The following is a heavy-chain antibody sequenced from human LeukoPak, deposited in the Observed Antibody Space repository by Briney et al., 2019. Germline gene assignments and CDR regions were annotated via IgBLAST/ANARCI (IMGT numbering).Heavy chain of an antibody. CDR3: ARRALRYCSSTSCPAQYYGVDV. V-gene: IGHV3-7*03. Sequence: PGGSLRLSCAASGFTFTYSYMSGVRQAPGKGLEWVANIKEDGSEKYYVDSVKGRFTISRDNAKNSLYLQTNSLRAEDTAVYYCARRALRYCSSTSCPAQYYGVDVWGKGTTVTVSS. J-gene: IGHJ6*04. CDR1: GFTFTYSY. CDR2: IKEDGSEK. D-gene: IGHD2-2*01.